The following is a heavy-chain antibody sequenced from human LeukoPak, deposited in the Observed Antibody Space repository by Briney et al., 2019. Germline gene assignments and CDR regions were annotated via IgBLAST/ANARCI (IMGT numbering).Heavy chain of an antibody. CDR2: LKQDGSEK. CDR3: ARGYVFFFAVAGYYFDY. CDR1: GFTFTNYW. D-gene: IGHD6-13*01. Sequence: GGSLRLSCAASGFTFTNYWMNWVRQAPGKGLGWVANLKQDGSEKNYVDSVKGRFTISRDNAKNSLYLQMNSLRVEDTAVYYCARGYVFFFAVAGYYFDYWGQGTLVTVSS. J-gene: IGHJ4*02. V-gene: IGHV3-7*04.